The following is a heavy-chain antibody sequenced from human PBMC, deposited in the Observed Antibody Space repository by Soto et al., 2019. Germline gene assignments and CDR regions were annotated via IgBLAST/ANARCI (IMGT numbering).Heavy chain of an antibody. V-gene: IGHV4-31*03. CDR2: IYYSGST. J-gene: IGHJ6*02. CDR3: ARDHPPNTIFGVPPFYYYYGMDV. D-gene: IGHD3-3*01. CDR1: GGSISSGGYY. Sequence: QVQLQESGPGLVKPSQTLSLTCTVSGGSISSGGYYWSWMRQHPGKGLEWIGYIYYSGSTYYNPSLKSRVTISVDTSKNQFSLKLSSVTAADTAVYYCARDHPPNTIFGVPPFYYYYGMDVWGQGTTVTVSS.